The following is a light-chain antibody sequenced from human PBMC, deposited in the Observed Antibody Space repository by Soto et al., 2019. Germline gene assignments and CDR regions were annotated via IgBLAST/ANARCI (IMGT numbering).Light chain of an antibody. V-gene: IGKV1-5*01. J-gene: IGKJ2*01. CDR2: DAS. Sequence: DIQMTQSPSTLSASVGDRVPITCRASQSISTFLAWSQQIPGQAPKLLLYDASILHSGVPSRFSGSASGTEFTLTINSLQPDDFVTYSCQQYSTYPYTFGQGTKLEIK. CDR3: QQYSTYPYT. CDR1: QSISTF.